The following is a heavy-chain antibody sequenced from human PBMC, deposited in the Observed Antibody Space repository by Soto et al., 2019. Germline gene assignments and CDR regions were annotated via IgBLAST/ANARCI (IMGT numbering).Heavy chain of an antibody. J-gene: IGHJ6*02. CDR1: GFTFSSYA. CDR3: ASMVRGVTAAYYYYYGMDV. V-gene: IGHV3-23*01. CDR2: ISGSGGST. D-gene: IGHD3-10*01. Sequence: GGSLRLSCAASGFTFSSYAMSWVRQAPGKGLEWVSAISGSGGSTYYADSVKGRFTISRDNSKNTLYLQMNSLRAEDTAVYYCASMVRGVTAAYYYYYGMDVWGQGTTVTVSS.